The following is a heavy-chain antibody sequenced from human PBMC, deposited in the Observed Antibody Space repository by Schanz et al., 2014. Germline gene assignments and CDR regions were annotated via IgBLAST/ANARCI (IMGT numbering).Heavy chain of an antibody. CDR1: GFTFSIYG. J-gene: IGHJ6*01. Sequence: EVQLLESGGGLVQPGGSLRLSCAASGFTFSIYGMSWVRQAPGKGLEWVSRMIGSGSSVFYADSVKGRFTISRDNLKKTVYLQMISLRAEDTAVYYCVKDPDKYNWNDVEGMDDWGPGTTDTVSS. CDR3: VKDPDKYNWNDVEGMDD. CDR2: MIGSGSSV. D-gene: IGHD1-1*01. V-gene: IGHV3-23*01.